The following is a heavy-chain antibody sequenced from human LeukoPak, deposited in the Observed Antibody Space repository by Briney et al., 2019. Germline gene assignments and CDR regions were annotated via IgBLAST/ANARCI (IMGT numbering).Heavy chain of an antibody. V-gene: IGHV3-23*01. CDR3: AKDRPNYYGSNGHYYRRDGDY. Sequence: GGYLRLSCAASGFTFSSYAMSWVRQAPGKGLEWVSAISGSDGSTYYADSVKGRFTISRDNSKNTLYLQMNSLRAEDTAVYYCAKDRPNYYGSNGHYYRRDGDYWGQGTLVTVSS. CDR2: ISGSDGST. D-gene: IGHD3-22*01. J-gene: IGHJ4*02. CDR1: GFTFSSYA.